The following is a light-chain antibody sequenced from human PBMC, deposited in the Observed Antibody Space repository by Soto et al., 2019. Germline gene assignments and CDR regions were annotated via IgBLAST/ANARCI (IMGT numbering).Light chain of an antibody. J-gene: IGLJ3*02. CDR3: AAWDDSLKGRV. CDR2: SYN. Sequence: QLVLTQPPSASGTPGQRVTISCSGSSSNIGNNPINWYQQLPGTAPKLLIYSYNQRPSGVPDRFSGSKSGTSASLAISGLQSEDEADYYCAAWDDSLKGRVFGGGTKLTVL. CDR1: SSNIGNNP. V-gene: IGLV1-44*01.